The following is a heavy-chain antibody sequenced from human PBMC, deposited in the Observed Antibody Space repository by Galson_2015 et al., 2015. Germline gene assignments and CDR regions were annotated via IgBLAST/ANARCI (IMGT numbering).Heavy chain of an antibody. CDR2: IRYDGSQT. D-gene: IGHD2-2*01. CDR3: AREASRGGEFDY. Sequence: SLRLSCAASGFIFRNYWMVWVRQTPGKGLEWVAKIRYDGSQTFYVDSVKGRFTISRDNAENSLYLQMNSLRAEDTAVYYCAREASRGGEFDYWGQGALVTVSS. CDR1: GFIFRNYW. V-gene: IGHV3-7*03. J-gene: IGHJ4*02.